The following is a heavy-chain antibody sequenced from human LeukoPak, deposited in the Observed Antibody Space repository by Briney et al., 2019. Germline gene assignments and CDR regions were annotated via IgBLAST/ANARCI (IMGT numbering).Heavy chain of an antibody. J-gene: IGHJ4*02. CDR3: ATARNFRFEY. CDR2: IKKTGSET. Sequence: PGGSLRLSCAASGFTFSHFWMSWVRQAPGKGLEWVAYIKKTGSETYYVDSVKGRFTVSRDYAKNTLFLQMNNLRTEDTALYFCATARNFRFEYWGQGSLVIVSA. CDR1: GFTFSHFW. V-gene: IGHV3-7*01. D-gene: IGHD1-7*01.